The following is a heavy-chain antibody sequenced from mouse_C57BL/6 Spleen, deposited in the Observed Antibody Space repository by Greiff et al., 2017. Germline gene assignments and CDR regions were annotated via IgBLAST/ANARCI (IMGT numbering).Heavy chain of an antibody. J-gene: IGHJ1*03. CDR2: INYDGSST. CDR3: SRGRYGSSYWYFDV. V-gene: IGHV5-16*01. D-gene: IGHD1-1*01. CDR1: GFTFSDYY. Sequence: EVKRVESEGGLVQPGSSMKLSCTASGFTFSDYYMAWVRQVPEKGLEWVATINYDGSSTYYLDSLKSRFIISRDNAKNILYLQMSSLKSEDTATYYCSRGRYGSSYWYFDVWGTGTTVTVSS.